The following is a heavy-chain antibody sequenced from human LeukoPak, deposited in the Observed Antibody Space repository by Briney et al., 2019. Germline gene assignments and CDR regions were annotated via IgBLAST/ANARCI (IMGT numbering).Heavy chain of an antibody. CDR3: ARELAWELSGPFDY. D-gene: IGHD1-26*01. Sequence: GGSLRLSCAASGFTFSSYAMHWVRQAPGKGLEWVAVISYDGSNKYYADSVKGRFTISRDNSKNTLYLQMNSLRAEDTAVYYCARELAWELSGPFDYWGQGTLVTVSS. CDR1: GFTFSSYA. V-gene: IGHV3-30-3*01. CDR2: ISYDGSNK. J-gene: IGHJ4*02.